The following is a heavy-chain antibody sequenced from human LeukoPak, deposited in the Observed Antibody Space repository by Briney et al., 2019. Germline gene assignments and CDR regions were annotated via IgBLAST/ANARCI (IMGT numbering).Heavy chain of an antibody. CDR3: ARGRITMVRGRRWGIDY. D-gene: IGHD3-10*01. Sequence: SETLSLTCTVSGGSISSYYWSWIRQPAGKGLEWIGRIYISGSTNYNPSLKSRVTMSVDTSKNQFSLKLSSVTAADTAVYYCARGRITMVRGRRWGIDYWGQGTLVTVSS. CDR1: GGSISSYY. V-gene: IGHV4-4*07. J-gene: IGHJ4*02. CDR2: IYISGST.